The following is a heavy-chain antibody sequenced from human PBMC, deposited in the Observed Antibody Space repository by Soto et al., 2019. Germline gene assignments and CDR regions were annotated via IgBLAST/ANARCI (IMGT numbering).Heavy chain of an antibody. V-gene: IGHV1-2*04. CDR2: INPNSGGT. J-gene: IGHJ6*02. CDR1: GYTFTGYY. Sequence: QVQLVQSGAEVKKPGASVKVSCKASGYTFTGYYMHWVRQAPGQGLEWMGWINPNSGGTNYAQKFQGWVTMTMDTSIRTAYMELSRLRSDDTAVYYCARDYAAAGITAYYYYGMDVWGQGTTVTVSS. CDR3: ARDYAAAGITAYYYYGMDV. D-gene: IGHD6-13*01.